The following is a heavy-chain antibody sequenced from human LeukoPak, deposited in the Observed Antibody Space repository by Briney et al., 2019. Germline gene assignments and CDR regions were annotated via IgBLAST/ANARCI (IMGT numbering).Heavy chain of an antibody. CDR3: ARGKLSGSYYVFFDY. Sequence: SETLSLTCAVYGGSFSGYYWSWIRQPPGKGLEWIGEINHSGSTNYNPSLKSRVTISVDTSKNQFSLKLSSVTAADTAVYYCARGKLSGSYYVFFDYWGQGTLVTVSS. CDR1: GGSFSGYY. D-gene: IGHD1-26*01. CDR2: INHSGST. V-gene: IGHV4-34*01. J-gene: IGHJ4*02.